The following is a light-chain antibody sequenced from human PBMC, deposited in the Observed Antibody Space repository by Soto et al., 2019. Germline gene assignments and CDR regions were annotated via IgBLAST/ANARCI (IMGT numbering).Light chain of an antibody. CDR2: FAS. V-gene: IGKV3-15*01. CDR3: QHYDEWPLT. J-gene: IGKJ4*01. CDR1: QSVSNN. Sequence: EIVMTQSPATLSVSPGEGATLSCRASQSVSNNLAWYQQKPGQAPRLLIYFASTRATGIPARFSGSGSGTQFTLTITSLQSEDVAVYYCQHYDEWPLTFGGGTKVETK.